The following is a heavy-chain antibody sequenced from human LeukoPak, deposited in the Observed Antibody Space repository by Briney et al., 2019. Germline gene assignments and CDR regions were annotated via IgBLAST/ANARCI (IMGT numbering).Heavy chain of an antibody. CDR3: AKDQQLEPFDY. Sequence: GGSLRLSCAASGFTFSSYAMSWVRQAPGKGLEWVSTISATGGSIYYADSVRGRLTISRDNSKNTVYLQMNSLRAEDTAVYYCAKDQQLEPFDYWGQGTLVTVSS. CDR1: GFTFSSYA. D-gene: IGHD1-1*01. J-gene: IGHJ4*02. CDR2: ISATGGSI. V-gene: IGHV3-23*01.